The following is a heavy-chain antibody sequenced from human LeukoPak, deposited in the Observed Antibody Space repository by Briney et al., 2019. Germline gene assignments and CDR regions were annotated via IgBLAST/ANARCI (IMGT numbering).Heavy chain of an antibody. D-gene: IGHD3-3*01. CDR1: GGSISSSSYY. CDR2: IYYSGST. J-gene: IGHJ4*02. CDR3: ARGITVFGVVATTYFDY. V-gene: IGHV4-31*03. Sequence: SETLSLTCTVSGGSISSSSYYWGWIRQHPGKGLEWIGYIYYSGSTYYTPSLKRRVTISVDTSNNQFSLKLSSVTAADTAVYYCARGITVFGVVATTYFDYWGQGTLVTVSS.